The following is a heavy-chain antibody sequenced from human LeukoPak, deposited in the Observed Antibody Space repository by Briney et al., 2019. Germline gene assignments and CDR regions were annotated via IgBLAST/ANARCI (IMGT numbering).Heavy chain of an antibody. CDR3: AKGPRYCSSTSCYTG. CDR1: GFTFSSYA. D-gene: IGHD2-2*02. V-gene: IGHV3-23*01. Sequence: GGSLRLSCAASGFTFSSYAISWVRQAPGEGRGWGSAISGSGGSTYYADSVKGRFTISRDNSKNPLSLQMNSLRAEDTAVYYCAKGPRYCSSTSCYTGWGQGTMVTVSS. J-gene: IGHJ4*02. CDR2: ISGSGGST.